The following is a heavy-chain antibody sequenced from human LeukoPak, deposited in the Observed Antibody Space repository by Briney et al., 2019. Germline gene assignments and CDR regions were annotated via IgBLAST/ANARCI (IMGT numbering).Heavy chain of an antibody. CDR2: IKQDGSEK. D-gene: IGHD2-2*01. V-gene: IGHV3-7*01. CDR1: GFTFSSYA. CDR3: ARGPYQLLSFPSQSVLSAYYFDY. Sequence: PGGSLRLSCAASGFTFSSYAMSWVRQAPGKGLEWVANIKQDGSEKYYVDSVKGRFTISRDYAKNSLYLQMNSLRAEDTAVYYCARGPYQLLSFPSQSVLSAYYFDYWGQGTLVTVSS. J-gene: IGHJ4*02.